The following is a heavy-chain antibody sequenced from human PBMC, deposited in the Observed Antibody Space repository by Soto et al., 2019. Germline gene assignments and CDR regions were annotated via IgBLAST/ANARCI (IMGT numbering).Heavy chain of an antibody. J-gene: IGHJ4*02. D-gene: IGHD6-6*01. CDR1: GFTFSSYG. Sequence: QVQLVESGGGVVQPGRSLRLSCAASGFTFSSYGMHWVRQAPGKGLEWVAVIWYDGSNKYYADSVKGRFTISRDNSKNTLYLQMNSLRAEDTAVYYCARDSFEYSSSSCFDYWGQGTLVTVSS. CDR2: IWYDGSNK. V-gene: IGHV3-33*01. CDR3: ARDSFEYSSSSCFDY.